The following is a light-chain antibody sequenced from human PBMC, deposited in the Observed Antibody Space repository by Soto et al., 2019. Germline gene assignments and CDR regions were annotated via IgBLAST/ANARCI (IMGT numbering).Light chain of an antibody. V-gene: IGKV3-20*01. CDR2: GAS. J-gene: IGKJ1*01. CDR1: QSVRSSD. Sequence: EIVLTQSPGTLSLSPGERATHTCRASQSVRSSDLAWYQQKPGQAPRLLIYGASSRATGIPDRFSGSGSGTDFTLTISRLEPEDFAVYYCQQYGSSPGTFGQGTKVEIK. CDR3: QQYGSSPGT.